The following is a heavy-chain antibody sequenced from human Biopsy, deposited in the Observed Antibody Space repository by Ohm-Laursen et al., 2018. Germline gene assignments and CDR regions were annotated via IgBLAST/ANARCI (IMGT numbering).Heavy chain of an antibody. CDR2: IYYRGNT. CDR3: ARHGSQGYCTGGSCVDY. D-gene: IGHD2-15*01. V-gene: IGHV4-34*01. CDR1: GESFNGYY. Sequence: SDTLSLTCPVYGESFNGYYWSWIRQTPGKGLEWIGSIYYRGNTNYNPSLKSRVTISVDTSKNQFSLKLSPATAADTAVFYCARHGSQGYCTGGSCVDYWGQGALVTVSS. J-gene: IGHJ4*02.